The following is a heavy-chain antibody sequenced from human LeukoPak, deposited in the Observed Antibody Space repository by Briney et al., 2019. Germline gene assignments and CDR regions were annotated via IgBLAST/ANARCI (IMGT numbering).Heavy chain of an antibody. CDR3: ARRGGSGRVFDY. D-gene: IGHD1-26*01. Sequence: SETLSLTCSVSGASISGGTYYWGWIRQPPGKGLERIGSIYYTGSTYDNPSLKSRVTIPVDTSKNQFSLKLSSVTAADTAVYYCARRGGSGRVFDYWGQGTLVTVSS. J-gene: IGHJ4*02. CDR1: GASISGGTYY. V-gene: IGHV4-39*01. CDR2: IYYTGST.